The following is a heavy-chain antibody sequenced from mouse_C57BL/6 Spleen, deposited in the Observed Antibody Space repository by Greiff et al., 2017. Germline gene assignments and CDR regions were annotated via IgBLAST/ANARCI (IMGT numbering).Heavy chain of an antibody. CDR1: GYTFTSYW. CDR3: AREGYYYGSGYYFDY. J-gene: IGHJ2*01. D-gene: IGHD1-1*01. Sequence: QVQLKQPGTELVKPGASVKLSCKASGYTFTSYWMHWVKQRPGQGLEWIGNINPSNGGTNYNEKFKSKATLTVDKSSSTAYMQLSSLTSEDSAVYYGAREGYYYGSGYYFDYWGQGTTLTVSS. V-gene: IGHV1-53*01. CDR2: INPSNGGT.